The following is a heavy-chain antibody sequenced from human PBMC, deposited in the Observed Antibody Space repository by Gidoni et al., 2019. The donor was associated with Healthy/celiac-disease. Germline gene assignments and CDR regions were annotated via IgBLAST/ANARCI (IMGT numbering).Heavy chain of an antibody. Sequence: EVQLVESGGGLVKPGGSLRPHCAASGVTCSSSSMNRVRQAPGKGLEWVSSISSSSSYIYYADSVKGRFTISRDNAKNSLYLQMNSLRAEDTAVYYCAREGERFGGYNPGYYYGMDVWGQGTTVTVSS. CDR2: ISSSSSYI. D-gene: IGHD3-10*01. CDR1: GVTCSSSS. CDR3: AREGERFGGYNPGYYYGMDV. J-gene: IGHJ6*02. V-gene: IGHV3-21*01.